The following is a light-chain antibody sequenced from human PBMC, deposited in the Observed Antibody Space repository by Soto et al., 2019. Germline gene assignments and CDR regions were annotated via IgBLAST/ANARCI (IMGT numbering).Light chain of an antibody. CDR1: SSEVGGYNY. J-gene: IGLJ1*01. CDR2: DVS. V-gene: IGLV2-11*01. CDR3: CSHAGSFYV. Sequence: QSALTHPRSVSGSPGQSVTISCTGTSSEVGGYNYVSWYQQHPGKAPKLMIYDVSKRPSGVPDRFSGSKSGNTASLTISGLQAEDEADYYCCSHAGSFYVFGTGTKVTVL.